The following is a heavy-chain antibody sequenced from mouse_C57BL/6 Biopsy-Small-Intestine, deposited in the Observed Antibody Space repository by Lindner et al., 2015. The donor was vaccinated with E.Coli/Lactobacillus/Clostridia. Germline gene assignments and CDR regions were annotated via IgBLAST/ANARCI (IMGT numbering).Heavy chain of an antibody. D-gene: IGHD2-1*01. CDR3: ALLSSDFYYNYAMDV. Sequence: SVKVSCKASGYSFIGYKIYWLRQAPGQGLEWMGWINPSSGDTLFAQRFQGGVTMTRDTSTATAYMELSSLRSDDTAVYYCALLSSDFYYNYAMDVWGQGTTVTVSS. V-gene: IGHV1S26*01. CDR1: GYSFIGYK. J-gene: IGHJ1*01. CDR2: INPSSGDT.